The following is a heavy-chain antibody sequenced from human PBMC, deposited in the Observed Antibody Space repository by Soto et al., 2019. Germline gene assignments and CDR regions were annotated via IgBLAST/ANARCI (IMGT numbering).Heavy chain of an antibody. V-gene: IGHV4-34*01. D-gene: IGHD6-13*01. Sequence: SETLSLTCAVYGGSFSGYYWSWIRQPPGKGLEWIGEINHSGSTNYNPSLKSRVTISVDTSKNQFSLKLSSVTVADTAVYYCARGVPPIAAAVIGMDVWGQGTTVTVSS. CDR2: INHSGST. CDR3: ARGVPPIAAAVIGMDV. CDR1: GGSFSGYY. J-gene: IGHJ6*02.